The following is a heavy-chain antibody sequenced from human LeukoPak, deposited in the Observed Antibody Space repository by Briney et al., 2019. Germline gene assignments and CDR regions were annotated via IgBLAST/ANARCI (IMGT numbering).Heavy chain of an antibody. D-gene: IGHD1-1*01. J-gene: IGHJ1*01. CDR1: GYSFTTFW. V-gene: IGHV5-51*01. Sequence: GESLKISCKASGYSFTTFWIGWVRQMPRKGLEWTGIIYPGDSDTRYSPSFQGQVTISADQSISTAYLQWSSLKASDTAIYYCARTSMSGTPDFQLWGQGTLVTVSS. CDR2: IYPGDSDT. CDR3: ARTSMSGTPDFQL.